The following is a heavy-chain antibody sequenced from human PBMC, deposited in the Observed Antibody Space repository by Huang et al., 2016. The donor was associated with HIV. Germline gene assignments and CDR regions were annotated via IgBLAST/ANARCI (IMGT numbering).Heavy chain of an antibody. J-gene: IGHJ5*02. Sequence: QVRLQESGPGLVKPSETLSLSCTVSGDSVSSHYWGWIRHPPGKGTEWIGTVYDSGTTKYNPRLKSRITISVDTSKNGFSMNITSVSAADTAMYFCVRDQGRLAVGGIDNWFDPWGQGALVTVSS. CDR3: VRDQGRLAVGGIDNWFDP. CDR1: GDSVSSHY. D-gene: IGHD6-19*01. CDR2: VYDSGTT. V-gene: IGHV4-59*02.